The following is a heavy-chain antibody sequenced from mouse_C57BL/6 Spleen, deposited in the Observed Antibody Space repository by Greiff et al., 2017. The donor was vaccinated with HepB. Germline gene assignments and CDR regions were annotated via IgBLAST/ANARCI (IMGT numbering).Heavy chain of an antibody. CDR1: GYTFTSYW. CDR2: IDPSDSYT. CDR3: ATRAY. J-gene: IGHJ2*01. D-gene: IGHD3-3*01. V-gene: IGHV1-59*01. Sequence: VQLQQPGAELVMPGASVKLSCKASGYTFTSYWMHWVKQRPGQGLEWIGVIDPSDSYTNYNQKFKGKATLTVDTSSSTAYMQLSSLTSEDSAVYYCATRAYWGQGTTLTVSS.